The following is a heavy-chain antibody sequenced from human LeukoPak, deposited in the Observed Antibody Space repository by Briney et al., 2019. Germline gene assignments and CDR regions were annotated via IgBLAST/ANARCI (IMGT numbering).Heavy chain of an antibody. CDR3: ARHNYCDTTNCPLDH. D-gene: IGHD2-2*01. V-gene: IGHV4-59*08. CDR1: GGSISTYF. CDR2: IHYSGTT. Sequence: TSETLSLTCTVSGGSISTYFWSWLRQPPGKGLEWIAYIHYSGTTDYSSSLRSRVTISLDTSKHQFSLKLSSVTAADTAVYYCARHNYCDTTNCPLDHWGQGTLVTVSS. J-gene: IGHJ4*02.